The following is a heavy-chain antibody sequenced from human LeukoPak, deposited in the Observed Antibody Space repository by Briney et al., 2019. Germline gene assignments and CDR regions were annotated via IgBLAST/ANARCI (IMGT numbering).Heavy chain of an antibody. CDR1: GYTFTGYY. D-gene: IGHD6-19*01. J-gene: IGHJ4*02. Sequence: ASVKVSCKASGYTFTGYYMHWVRQAPGQGLEWMGWINPNSGGTNYAQKVQGRVTMTRDTSISTAYMELSRLRSDDTAVYYCASLREDIAVAGVDYWGQGTLVTVSS. CDR3: ASLREDIAVAGVDY. V-gene: IGHV1-2*02. CDR2: INPNSGGT.